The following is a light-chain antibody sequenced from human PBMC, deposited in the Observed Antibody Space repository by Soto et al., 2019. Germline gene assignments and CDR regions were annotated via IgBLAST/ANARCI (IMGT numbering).Light chain of an antibody. Sequence: QSALTQPASVSGSPGQSIPISCTGTSSDVGGYNYVSWYQQHPGKAPKLMIYEVSNRPSGVSNRFSGSKSGNTASLTISGLQAEDEADYYCSSYTSSSTLGVFGTGTKLTVL. CDR2: EVS. CDR1: SSDVGGYNY. V-gene: IGLV2-14*01. CDR3: SSYTSSSTLGV. J-gene: IGLJ1*01.